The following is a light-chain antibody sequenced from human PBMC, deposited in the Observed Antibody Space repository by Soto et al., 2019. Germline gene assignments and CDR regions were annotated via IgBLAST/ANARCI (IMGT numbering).Light chain of an antibody. V-gene: IGKV2-28*01. J-gene: IGKJ1*01. CDR3: MQALRTPRT. CDR1: QSLLHKHKNTY. CDR2: MGF. Sequence: DIVMTQSPLSLAVTPGEAASISCTSSQSLLHKHKNTYFNWYLQKPGQSPQLLIYMGFKRASGVTDRFSGSGSGTYFTLRISRVEAEDAGVYYCMQALRTPRTFGQGTKVEVK.